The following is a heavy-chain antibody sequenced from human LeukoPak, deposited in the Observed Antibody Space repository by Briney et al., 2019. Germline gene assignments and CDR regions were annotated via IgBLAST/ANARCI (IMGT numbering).Heavy chain of an antibody. CDR1: GYTFTNYA. V-gene: IGHV1-3*03. J-gene: IGHJ4*02. CDR2: INAGNGNT. D-gene: IGHD6-19*01. CDR3: ARVVKYSSGPLTDLLPYYFDY. Sequence: ASVKVSCKASGYTFTNYAMHWVRQAPGQRLEWMGWINAGNGNTKYSQEFQGRVTTTRDTSASTAYMELSSLRSEDMAVYYCARVVKYSSGPLTDLLPYYFDYWGQGTLVTVSS.